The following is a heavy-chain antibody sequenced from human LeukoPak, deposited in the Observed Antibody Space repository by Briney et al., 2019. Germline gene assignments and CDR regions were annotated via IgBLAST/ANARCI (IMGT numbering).Heavy chain of an antibody. J-gene: IGHJ4*02. V-gene: IGHV3-7*01. CDR3: ARGPSGYHNT. D-gene: IGHD5-12*01. Sequence: PGGSLRLSCVASGFTFSGHTMHWVRQAPGKGLEWVANIKQDGSEKYYVDSVKGRFTISRDNAKNSLYLQMNSLRAEDTAVYYCARGPSGYHNTGGQGTLVTVSS. CDR1: GFTFSGHT. CDR2: IKQDGSEK.